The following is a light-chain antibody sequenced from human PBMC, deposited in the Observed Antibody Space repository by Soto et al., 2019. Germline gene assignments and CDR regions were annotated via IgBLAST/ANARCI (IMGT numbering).Light chain of an antibody. CDR2: KAS. Sequence: DIQMTQSPSTLSASVGDRVTITCRASQSIDSWLAWYQQKPGKAPKLLMYKASSLESGVPSRFSGSGSETEFTLTISSLQPDDFATDYCQHYKSYPWTFGQGTKVEIK. J-gene: IGKJ1*01. CDR1: QSIDSW. V-gene: IGKV1-5*03. CDR3: QHYKSYPWT.